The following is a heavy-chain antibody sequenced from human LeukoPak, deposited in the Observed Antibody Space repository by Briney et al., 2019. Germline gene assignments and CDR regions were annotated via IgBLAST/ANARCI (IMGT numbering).Heavy chain of an antibody. Sequence: GGSLRLSCAASGFTFSTYWMKWVRQAPGKGLEWVASIKEDGSDKYYVDSVKGRFSISRDNAKNSLYLQMDSLRTEDTAVYYCAKGGHYNFDYWGQGTLVTVSS. D-gene: IGHD4-11*01. CDR1: GFTFSTYW. J-gene: IGHJ4*02. CDR3: AKGGHYNFDY. V-gene: IGHV3-7*01. CDR2: IKEDGSDK.